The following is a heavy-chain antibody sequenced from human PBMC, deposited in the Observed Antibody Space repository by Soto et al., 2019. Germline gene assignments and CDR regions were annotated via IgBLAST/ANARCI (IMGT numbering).Heavy chain of an antibody. CDR3: AREGWAL. CDR2: VIPIFGTA. D-gene: IGHD3-16*01. V-gene: IGHV1-69*05. CDR1: GGTFSSYA. Sequence: QVQLVQSGAEVKKPGSSVKVSCKASGGTFSSYAISWVRQAPGQGLEWMGGVIPIFGTANYAQKFQGRVKRTPSESTRTGTTELSSLRSEKTVLYYCAREGWALGGPATMVTVSS. J-gene: IGHJ3*01.